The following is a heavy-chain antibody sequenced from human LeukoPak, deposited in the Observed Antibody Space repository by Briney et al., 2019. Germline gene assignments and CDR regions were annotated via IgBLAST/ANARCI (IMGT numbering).Heavy chain of an antibody. D-gene: IGHD3-3*01. J-gene: IGHJ4*02. CDR2: IKSKTDGGTT. Sequence: GGSLRLSCAASGFTFRSKWMSWVRQAPGKGLEWVGRIKSKTDGGTTDYAAPVKGRFTISGDDSKNTLYLQMNSLKTEDTAVYYCTTGLQLLYDGLQLDYWGQGTLVTVSS. CDR1: GFTFRSKW. V-gene: IGHV3-15*01. CDR3: TTGLQLLYDGLQLDY.